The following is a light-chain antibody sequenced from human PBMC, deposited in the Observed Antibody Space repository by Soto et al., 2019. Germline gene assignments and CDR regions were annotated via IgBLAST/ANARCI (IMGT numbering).Light chain of an antibody. Sequence: DIQMTQSPSSLSASVGDRVTITCRASQGTSNFLAWHQQKPGKVPKLLIYAASTLQSGVPSRFSGSGSGTDFTLTITSLQPEDVATYYCQKYNSAPWTFGQGTKVEIK. CDR3: QKYNSAPWT. CDR2: AAS. V-gene: IGKV1-27*01. J-gene: IGKJ1*01. CDR1: QGTSNF.